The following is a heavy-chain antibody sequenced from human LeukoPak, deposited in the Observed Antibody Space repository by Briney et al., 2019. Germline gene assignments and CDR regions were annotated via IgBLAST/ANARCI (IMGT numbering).Heavy chain of an antibody. CDR2: IYYSGTT. Sequence: SETLSLTCTVSGGSIHSSRYYWGWPRQPPGKGLEWIGSIYYSGTTYYNPSLKSRVTISVDTSKNQFSLKLSSVTAADTAVYYCATRGYSYGSYFDYWGQGTLVTVSS. D-gene: IGHD5-18*01. CDR1: GGSIHSSRYY. J-gene: IGHJ4*02. CDR3: ATRGYSYGSYFDY. V-gene: IGHV4-39*01.